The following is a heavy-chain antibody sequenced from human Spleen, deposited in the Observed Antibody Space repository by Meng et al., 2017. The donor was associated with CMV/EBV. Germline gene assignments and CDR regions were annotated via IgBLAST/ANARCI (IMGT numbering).Heavy chain of an antibody. J-gene: IGHJ4*02. CDR1: FTFSSYG. Sequence: FTFSSYGMHWVRQAPGKGLEWVAVISYDGSNKYYADSVKGRFTISRDNSKNTLYLQMNSLRAEDTAVYYCAKDPVSITMVRGAPLYWGQGTLVTVSS. V-gene: IGHV3-30*18. D-gene: IGHD3-10*01. CDR3: AKDPVSITMVRGAPLY. CDR2: ISYDGSNK.